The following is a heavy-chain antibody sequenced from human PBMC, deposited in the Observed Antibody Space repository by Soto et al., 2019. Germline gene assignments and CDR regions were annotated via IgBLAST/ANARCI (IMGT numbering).Heavy chain of an antibody. J-gene: IGHJ5*02. V-gene: IGHV4-59*01. Sequence: SETLSLTCTVSGGSIGSYYWSWIRQPPGKGLEWIGYIYYSGSTNYNPSLKSRVTISVDTSKNQFSLKLSSVTAADTAVYYCARDLKRWDNWFDPWGQGTLVTVSS. CDR3: ARDLKRWDNWFDP. CDR1: GGSIGSYY. D-gene: IGHD3-16*01. CDR2: IYYSGST.